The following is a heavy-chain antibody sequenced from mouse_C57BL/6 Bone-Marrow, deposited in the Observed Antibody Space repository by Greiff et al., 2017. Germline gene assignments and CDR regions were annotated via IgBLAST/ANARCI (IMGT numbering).Heavy chain of an antibody. Sequence: VQLQQSGPELVKPGASVKLSCKASGYTFTSYDINWVKQRPGQGLEWIGWIYPRDGSTKYNEKFKGKATLTVDPSSSTAYMELHSLTSEDSAVDFCARDYGSSYCYFDVWGTGTTVTVSS. V-gene: IGHV1-85*01. CDR2: IYPRDGST. CDR3: ARDYGSSYCYFDV. D-gene: IGHD1-1*01. J-gene: IGHJ1*03. CDR1: GYTFTSYD.